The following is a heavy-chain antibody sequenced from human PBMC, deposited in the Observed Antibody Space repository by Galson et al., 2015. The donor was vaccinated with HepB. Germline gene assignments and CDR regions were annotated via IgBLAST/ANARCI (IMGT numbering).Heavy chain of an antibody. CDR2: ISYDGSNK. D-gene: IGHD6-13*01. V-gene: IGHV3-30*04. CDR3: ARGHSSWYLLSAFDI. CDR1: GFTFSSYA. Sequence: SLRLSCAASGFTFSSYAMHWVRQAPGKGLEWVAVISYDGSNKYYADSVKGRFTISRDNSKNTLYLQMNSLRAEDTAVYYCARGHSSWYLLSAFDIWGQGTMVTVSS. J-gene: IGHJ3*02.